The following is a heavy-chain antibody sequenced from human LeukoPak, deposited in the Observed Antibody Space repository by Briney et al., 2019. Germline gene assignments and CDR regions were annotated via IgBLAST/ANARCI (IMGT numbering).Heavy chain of an antibody. J-gene: IGHJ4*02. D-gene: IGHD3-22*01. Sequence: GGSLRLSCAASGFTFSSYEMNWVRQAPGKGLEWVSYISSSGSTIYYADSVKGRFTISRDNAKNSLYLQMNSLRAEDTAVYYCAYDSSGYYYFDYWGQGTLVTVSS. CDR3: AYDSSGYYYFDY. V-gene: IGHV3-48*03. CDR2: ISSSGSTI. CDR1: GFTFSSYE.